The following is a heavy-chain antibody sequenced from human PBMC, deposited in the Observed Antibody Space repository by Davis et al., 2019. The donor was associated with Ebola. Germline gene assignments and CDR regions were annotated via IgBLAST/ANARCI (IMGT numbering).Heavy chain of an antibody. Sequence: PGGSLRLSCAASGFTFSSYGMHWVRQAPGKGLEWVAVISYDGSNKYYADSVKGRFTISRDNSKNTLYLQMNSLRAEDTAVYYCARESQPESIVVVTYFDYWGQGTLVTVSS. CDR2: ISYDGSNK. D-gene: IGHD2-21*02. J-gene: IGHJ4*02. V-gene: IGHV3-30*03. CDR3: ARESQPESIVVVTYFDY. CDR1: GFTFSSYG.